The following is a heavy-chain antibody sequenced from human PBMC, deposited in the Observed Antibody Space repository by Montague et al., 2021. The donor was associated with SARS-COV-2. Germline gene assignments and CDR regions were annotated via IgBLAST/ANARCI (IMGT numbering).Heavy chain of an antibody. CDR2: INHSGTT. V-gene: IGHV4-34*01. CDR3: ARWDPQTLTLIGLRGKSASDY. J-gene: IGHJ4*02. Sequence: SETLSLTCAVYGGSFSGYYWTWIRQSPGKGPEWIAEINHSGTTNYNFNPSLRSRVTISVDASKSQFSLKLGSVTAADTGVYYCARWDPQTLTLIGLRGKSASDYWGQGTLVTVS. CDR1: GGSFSGYY. D-gene: IGHD4-23*01.